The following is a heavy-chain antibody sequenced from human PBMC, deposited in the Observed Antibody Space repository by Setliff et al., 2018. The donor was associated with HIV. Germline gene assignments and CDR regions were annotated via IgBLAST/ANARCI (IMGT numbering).Heavy chain of an antibody. Sequence: ASVKVSCKASGYTFITFGINWVRQAPGQGLEWMGRISTYRGKTDYAEKFQGRLTMTMDTSTRTVFMELRSRTLDDTSAYYCARGNATHIVVAASLDIWGQGTMVTVSS. CDR1: GYTFITFG. CDR2: ISTYRGKT. CDR3: ARGNATHIVVAASLDI. V-gene: IGHV1-18*01. D-gene: IGHD6-19*01. J-gene: IGHJ6*02.